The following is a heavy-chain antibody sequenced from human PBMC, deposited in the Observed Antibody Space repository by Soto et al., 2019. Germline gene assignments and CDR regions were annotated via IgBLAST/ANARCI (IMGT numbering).Heavy chain of an antibody. D-gene: IGHD2-8*01. J-gene: IGHJ6*02. CDR1: GFTFSSYA. CDR3: AKDHHPLYADYYYYGMDV. V-gene: IGHV3-23*01. Sequence: GGSLRLSCAASGFTFSSYAMSWVRQAPGKGLEWVSAISGSSGSTYYADSVKGRFTISRDNSKNTLYLQMNSLRAEDTAVYYCAKDHHPLYADYYYYGMDVWGQGTTVTVSS. CDR2: ISGSSGST.